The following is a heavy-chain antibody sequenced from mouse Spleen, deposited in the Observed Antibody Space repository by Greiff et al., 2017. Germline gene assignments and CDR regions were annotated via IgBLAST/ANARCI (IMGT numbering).Heavy chain of an antibody. CDR1: GYAFSSSW. CDR3: ARLRDYGSSYFDY. D-gene: IGHD1-1*01. CDR2: IYPGDGDT. Sequence: VQLQQSGPELVKPGASVKISCKASGYAFSSSWMNWVKQRPGKGLEWIGRIYPGDGDTNYNGKFKGKATLTADKSSSTAYMQLSSLTSEDSAVYFCARLRDYGSSYFDYWGQGTTLTVSS. V-gene: IGHV1-82*01. J-gene: IGHJ2*01.